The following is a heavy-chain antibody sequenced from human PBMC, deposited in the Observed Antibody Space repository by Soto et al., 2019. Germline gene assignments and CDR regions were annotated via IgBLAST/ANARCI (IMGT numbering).Heavy chain of an antibody. CDR3: ARDSSGTFDY. V-gene: IGHV4-59*08. CDR1: GSSINSYY. CDR2: IYDSGST. D-gene: IGHD3-22*01. Sequence: SETLSLTCTVSGSSINSYYWTWIRQPPGKGLEWIGYIYDSGSTNYNPSLKSRVTMSLNTSKNQFSLKLSSVTAADTAVYYCARDSSGTFDYWGQGTLVTVSS. J-gene: IGHJ4*02.